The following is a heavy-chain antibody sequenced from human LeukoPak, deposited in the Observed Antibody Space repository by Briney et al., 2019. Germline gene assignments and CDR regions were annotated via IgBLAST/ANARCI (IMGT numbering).Heavy chain of an antibody. J-gene: IGHJ4*02. CDR1: GFTFSSYA. Sequence: QSGGSLRLSCAASGFTFSSYAMSWLRQAPGKGLEWVAHIKEDGSVQYYVDSVKGRFTVSRDNAQNSLFLQMHSLRAEDTAVYYCGRVGQGGSNEDYWGQGTLVTVSS. CDR3: GRVGQGGSNEDY. V-gene: IGHV3-7*01. D-gene: IGHD3-16*01. CDR2: IKEDGSVQ.